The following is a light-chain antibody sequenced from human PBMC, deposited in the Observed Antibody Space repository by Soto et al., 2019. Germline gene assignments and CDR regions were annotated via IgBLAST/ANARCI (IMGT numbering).Light chain of an antibody. CDR1: SSDVGGYNY. V-gene: IGLV2-14*01. CDR3: SSSTSSSTLYAL. Sequence: QSALTQPRSVSGSPGQSVTISCTGTSSDVGGYNYVSWYQQHPGKAPKLMIYDVSDRPSGVSNRFSGSKSGNTASLTISGLQTEDEADYYCSSSTSSSTLYALFGGGTKLTVL. CDR2: DVS. J-gene: IGLJ3*02.